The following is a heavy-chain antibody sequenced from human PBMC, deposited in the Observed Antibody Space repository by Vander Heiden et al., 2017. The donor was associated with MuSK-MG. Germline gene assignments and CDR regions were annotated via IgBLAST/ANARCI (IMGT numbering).Heavy chain of an antibody. CDR1: GFTFSPYW. V-gene: IGHV3-74*01. Sequence: EVQLVESGGGLVQPGGSLRLSCSASGFTFSPYWMHWVRQAPGKGPVWVSLMEGDGSKTNYADSVKGRFTITRDNDKNTLSLQMNSLRVEDTAVYYCGRGGGKGSVDYWGQGILVTVSS. CDR3: GRGGGKGSVDY. D-gene: IGHD2-15*01. J-gene: IGHJ4*02. CDR2: MEGDGSKT.